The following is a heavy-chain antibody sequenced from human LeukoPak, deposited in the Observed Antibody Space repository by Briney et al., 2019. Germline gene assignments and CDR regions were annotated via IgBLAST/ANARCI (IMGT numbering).Heavy chain of an antibody. CDR1: GFTFSTYA. V-gene: IGHV3-23*01. D-gene: IGHD6-13*01. Sequence: PGGSLRLSCAASGFTFSTYAMTWVRQAPGKGLEWVSVISGSGASTNYADSVKGRFIISRDNSKNTLYLQMNSLRAEDTAVYYCAKNHYSSSRDYFDYWGQGTLVIVSS. CDR2: ISGSGAST. J-gene: IGHJ4*02. CDR3: AKNHYSSSRDYFDY.